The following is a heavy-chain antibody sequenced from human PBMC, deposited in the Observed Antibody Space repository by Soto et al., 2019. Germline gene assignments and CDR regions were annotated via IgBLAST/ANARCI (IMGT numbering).Heavy chain of an antibody. J-gene: IGHJ4*02. CDR3: AAVRQNYGAYDY. Sequence: PGGSLRLSCAASGFIFSTYGMHWVRQAPGKGLEYVSAISGNGGRIYYANSVKGRFTISRDNAKNTLFLQMGSLRPEDMAVYYCAAVRQNYGAYDYWGQGTLVTVSS. D-gene: IGHD4-17*01. CDR2: ISGNGGRI. CDR1: GFIFSTYG. V-gene: IGHV3-64*01.